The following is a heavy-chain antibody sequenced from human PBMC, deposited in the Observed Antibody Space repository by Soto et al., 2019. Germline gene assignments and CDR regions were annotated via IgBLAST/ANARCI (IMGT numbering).Heavy chain of an antibody. CDR1: GFTFSTYA. J-gene: IGHJ4*02. Sequence: GGSLRLSCAASGFTFSTYAMSWVRQAPGKGLEWVSGIGGSGGTTYYADSVKGRFTISRDNSKNTLYLQMNSLRAEDTAIYYCAKFVGTAITYFDYWGQGTLVTVSS. CDR2: IGGSGGTT. CDR3: AKFVGTAITYFDY. D-gene: IGHD1-26*01. V-gene: IGHV3-23*01.